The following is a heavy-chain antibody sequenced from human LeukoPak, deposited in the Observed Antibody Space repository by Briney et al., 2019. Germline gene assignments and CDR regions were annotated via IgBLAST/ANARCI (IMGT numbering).Heavy chain of an antibody. J-gene: IGHJ4*01. Sequence: GGSLRLSCVVSGFTFSSYSMIWVRQAPGKGLQWVANMKKDGSETKYVESVKGRFTISRDNAKNSLYLQMNSLRAEDTAVYYCGRHRSGSGTYFIDYWGHGTLVTVSS. CDR3: GRHRSGSGTYFIDY. V-gene: IGHV3-7*01. CDR2: MKKDGSET. D-gene: IGHD3-10*01. CDR1: GFTFSSYS.